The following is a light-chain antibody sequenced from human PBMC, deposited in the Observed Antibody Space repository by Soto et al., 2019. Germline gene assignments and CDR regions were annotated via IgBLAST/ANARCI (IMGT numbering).Light chain of an antibody. CDR2: GAS. Sequence: EIVLTHSPATLSLSPWERATLSCRASQSVSGSHLAWYQQKPGQAPRPLIYGASARATGIPDRFSVSGSGTDYTLTISRLEPEDFAVYYCHHYGSSSWTFGQGTKVDIK. CDR1: QSVSGSH. V-gene: IGKV3-20*01. J-gene: IGKJ1*01. CDR3: HHYGSSSWT.